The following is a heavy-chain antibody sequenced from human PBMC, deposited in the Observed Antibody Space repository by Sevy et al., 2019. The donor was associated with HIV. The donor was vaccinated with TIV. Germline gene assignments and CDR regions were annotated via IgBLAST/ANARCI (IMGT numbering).Heavy chain of an antibody. V-gene: IGHV4-31*03. D-gene: IGHD2-15*01. J-gene: IGHJ2*01. CDR1: GGSISSGGYY. CDR3: ARDLRYCSGGSCYGSEWYFDL. Sequence: SETLSLTCTVSGGSISSGGYYWSWIRQHPGKGLEWIGYIYYSGSTYYNPSLKSRVTISVDTSKNQFSLKLSSVTAADTAVYYCARDLRYCSGGSCYGSEWYFDLWGRGTLVTVSS. CDR2: IYYSGST.